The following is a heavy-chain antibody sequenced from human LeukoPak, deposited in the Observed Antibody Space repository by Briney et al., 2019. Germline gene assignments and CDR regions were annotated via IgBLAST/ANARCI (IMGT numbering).Heavy chain of an antibody. J-gene: IGHJ4*02. Sequence: GRSLRLSCAASGFTFDDYAMHWVRHAPGKGLEWVSGISWNSGSIGYADSVKGRFTISRDNAKNSLYLQMNSLRAEDTALYYCAKGEVEMAIIPTDYWGQGTLVTVSS. CDR3: AKGEVEMAIIPTDY. V-gene: IGHV3-9*01. CDR1: GFTFDDYA. D-gene: IGHD5-24*01. CDR2: ISWNSGSI.